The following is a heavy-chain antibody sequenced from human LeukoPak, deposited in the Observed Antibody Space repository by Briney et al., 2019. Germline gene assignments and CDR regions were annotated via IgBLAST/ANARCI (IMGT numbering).Heavy chain of an antibody. CDR3: AKSPSSWKFDD. V-gene: IGHV3-30*02. CDR2: VRYHGNDK. D-gene: IGHD6-13*01. CDR1: GFTFSTCG. Sequence: GRSLRLSCAASGFTFSTCGMHWVRQAPGKGLEWVAFVRYHGNDKYYADSVKGRFTISRDNSENTLYLQMNSLRAEDTTVYYCAKSPSSWKFDDWGQGTLVTVSS. J-gene: IGHJ4*02.